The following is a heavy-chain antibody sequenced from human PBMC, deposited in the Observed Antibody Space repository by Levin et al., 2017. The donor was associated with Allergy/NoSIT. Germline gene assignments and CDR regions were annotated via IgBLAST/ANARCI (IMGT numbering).Heavy chain of an antibody. J-gene: IGHJ5*02. CDR2: ICHREICHSGTT. CDR3: ARGKEGPEGDHVSGWFDP. V-gene: IGHV4-34*01. D-gene: IGHD3-16*01. CDR1: GESFSNYY. Sequence: NASETLSLTCAVYGESFSNYYWSWIRQAPGKGLEWIGEICHREICHSGTTKYDPSLQRRVTISLDTSRNQFSLHLKYVTVADTAVYYCARGKEGPEGDHVSGWFDPWGQGTLVTVST.